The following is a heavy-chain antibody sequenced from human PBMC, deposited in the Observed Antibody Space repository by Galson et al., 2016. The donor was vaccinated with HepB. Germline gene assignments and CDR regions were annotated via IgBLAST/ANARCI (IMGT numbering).Heavy chain of an antibody. V-gene: IGHV5-51*01. CDR1: GYSFTNYW. D-gene: IGHD2-15*01. J-gene: IGHJ4*02. CDR3: ARRDRDCSGGTCFSRNFDY. CDR2: IYPGDSDI. Sequence: QSGAEVKKPGESLRISCKASGYSFTNYWIGWVRQMPGEGLEWMGIIYPGDSDIRYKSSFQGQVTISADKSITTAYLQWGSLKASDSAIYFCARRDRDCSGGTCFSRNFDYWGQGTLVSVSS.